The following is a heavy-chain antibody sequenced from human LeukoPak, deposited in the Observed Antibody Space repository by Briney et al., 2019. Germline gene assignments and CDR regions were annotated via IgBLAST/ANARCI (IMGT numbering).Heavy chain of an antibody. CDR2: IKQDGSEK. Sequence: GGSLRLSCTASGFTFSTYWMSWVRQAPGKGLECVASIKQDGSEKEYVDSVKGRFTISRDNAKNSLYLQMISLRAEDTAVYYCARWRGAQSEFEHWGQGTLVTVSS. V-gene: IGHV3-7*01. CDR3: ARWRGAQSEFEH. J-gene: IGHJ4*02. CDR1: GFTFSTYW. D-gene: IGHD3-3*01.